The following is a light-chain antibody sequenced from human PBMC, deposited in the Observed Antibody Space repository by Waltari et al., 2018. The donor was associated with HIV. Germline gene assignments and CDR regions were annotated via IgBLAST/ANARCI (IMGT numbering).Light chain of an antibody. J-gene: IGKJ5*01. CDR2: DAS. CDR1: QSVSTY. Sequence: EVVLTQSPATLSVSPGERATLSCRASQSVSTYLAWYQHKPGQGPRLLIFDASSRATDIPARFSGSGSGTDFTLTISSLEPEDSAVYYCQQRYNWPPITFGQGTRLEIK. CDR3: QQRYNWPPIT. V-gene: IGKV3-11*01.